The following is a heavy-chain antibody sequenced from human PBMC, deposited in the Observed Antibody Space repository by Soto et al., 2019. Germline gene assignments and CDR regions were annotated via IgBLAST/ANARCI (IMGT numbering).Heavy chain of an antibody. D-gene: IGHD6-25*01. J-gene: IGHJ4*02. CDR3: ARDHSSGCRLDY. Sequence: QVQLVQSGAEVKKPGASVKVSCKASGYTFTRYDINWVLQATGQGLEWMGWMNPNSGNTGYAQKFQGRVIMTRNTSISTAYMELSSLRSEDTAVYYCARDHSSGCRLDYWGQGTLVTVSS. CDR1: GYTFTRYD. V-gene: IGHV1-8*01. CDR2: MNPNSGNT.